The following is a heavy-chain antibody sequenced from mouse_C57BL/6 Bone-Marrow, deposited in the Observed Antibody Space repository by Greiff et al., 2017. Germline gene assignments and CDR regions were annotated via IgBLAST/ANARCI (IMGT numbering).Heavy chain of an antibody. CDR2: ISYDGSN. Sequence: ESGPGLVKPSQSLSLTCSVTGYSITSGYYWNWIRQFPGNKLEWMGYISYDGSNNYNPSLKNRISITRDTSKNQFFLKLNSVTTEDTATYYCAREGYGLLNYWGQGTTLTVSS. J-gene: IGHJ2*01. V-gene: IGHV3-6*01. D-gene: IGHD1-1*02. CDR1: GYSITSGYY. CDR3: AREGYGLLNY.